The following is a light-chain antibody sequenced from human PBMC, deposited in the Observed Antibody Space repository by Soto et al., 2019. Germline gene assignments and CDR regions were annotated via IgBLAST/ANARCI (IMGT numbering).Light chain of an antibody. J-gene: IGKJ1*01. CDR2: KAS. Sequence: DIQMTQSPSTLSGSVGDRVTITCRASQTISSWLAWYQQKTGKAPKLLISKASTLKIVVPSRFSGSGAGTEVTLSISSRQPDDFATYYCQHYNSYSEAFGKGTKVELK. V-gene: IGKV1-5*03. CDR3: QHYNSYSEA. CDR1: QTISSW.